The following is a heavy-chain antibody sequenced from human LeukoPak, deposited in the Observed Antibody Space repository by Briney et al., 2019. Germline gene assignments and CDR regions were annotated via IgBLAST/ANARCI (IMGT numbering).Heavy chain of an antibody. J-gene: IGHJ4*02. CDR1: GFTLSSYW. CDR3: ATRGYSYEFDY. V-gene: IGHV3-74*01. Sequence: PGGSLRLSCAASGFTLSSYWMHWVRQAPGKGLVWVSRINSDGSTGYADSVKGRFTISRDNAKNTLYLQMNSLRVEDTAVYYCATRGYSYEFDYWGQGTLVTVSS. CDR2: INSDGST. D-gene: IGHD5-18*01.